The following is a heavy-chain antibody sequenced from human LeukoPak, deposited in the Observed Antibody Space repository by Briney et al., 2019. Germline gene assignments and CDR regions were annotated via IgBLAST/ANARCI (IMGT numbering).Heavy chain of an antibody. CDR1: GFTFSSYS. CDR3: AKDGTSHSRSFDY. CDR2: ISGSGGST. V-gene: IGHV3-23*01. D-gene: IGHD2-2*01. Sequence: GGSLRLSCAASGFTFSSYSMNWVRQAPGKGLEWVSAISGSGGSTYYADSVKGRFTISRDNSKNTLYLQMNSLRAEDTAVYYCAKDGTSHSRSFDYWGQGTLVTVSS. J-gene: IGHJ4*02.